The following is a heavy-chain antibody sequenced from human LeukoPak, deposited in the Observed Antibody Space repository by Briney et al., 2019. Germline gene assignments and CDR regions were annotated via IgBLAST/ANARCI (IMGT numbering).Heavy chain of an antibody. J-gene: IGHJ4*02. Sequence: SETLSLTCTVSGGSISSYYWSWIRQPPGKGLEWIGYIYNRGSTNYNPSLKSRVTMSIDTSKNQFSLKLTSVTAADTAEYYCARGERYSSGWPYFDYWGQGALVTVSS. V-gene: IGHV4-59*01. D-gene: IGHD6-19*01. CDR3: ARGERYSSGWPYFDY. CDR2: IYNRGST. CDR1: GGSISSYY.